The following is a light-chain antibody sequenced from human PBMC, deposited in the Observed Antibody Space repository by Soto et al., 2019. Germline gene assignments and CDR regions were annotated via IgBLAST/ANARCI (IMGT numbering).Light chain of an antibody. V-gene: IGKV3-15*01. CDR2: HAS. CDR1: QSVRND. J-gene: IGKJ4*01. Sequence: EIVMTQSPATLSVSPGERAILSCRASQSVRNDLAWYQQKPGQAPSLLIYHASNRASGIPARFSGSGSGTEFTRSISRRQTEDLAVYYCQQCNELPLTFGGRTKVEIK. CDR3: QQCNELPLT.